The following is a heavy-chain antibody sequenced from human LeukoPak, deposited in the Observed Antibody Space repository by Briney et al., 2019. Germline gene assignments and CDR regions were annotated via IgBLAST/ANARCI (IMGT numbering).Heavy chain of an antibody. D-gene: IGHD3-10*01. CDR2: ISGSGGST. CDR1: GFTFSSYG. CDR3: AKDIGSGSSYSALDY. J-gene: IGHJ4*02. Sequence: GGSLRLSCAASGFTFSSYGMSWVRQAPGKGLEWVSAISGSGGSTYYADSVKGRFTISRDNSKNTLYLQMNSLRAEDTALYYCAKDIGSGSSYSALDYWGQGTLVTVSS. V-gene: IGHV3-23*01.